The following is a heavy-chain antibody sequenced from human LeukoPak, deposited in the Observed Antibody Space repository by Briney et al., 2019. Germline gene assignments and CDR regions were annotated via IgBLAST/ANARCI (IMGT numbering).Heavy chain of an antibody. CDR2: ISAYNGNT. J-gene: IGHJ4*02. CDR3: ARGYCSGGSCYPSYIDY. CDR1: GYTFTSYG. V-gene: IGHV1-18*01. D-gene: IGHD2-15*01. Sequence: GASVKVSCKASGYTFTSYGISWVRQAPGQGLEWMGWISAYNGNTNYAQKLQSRVTMTTDTSTSTAYMELRSLRSDDTAVYYCARGYCSGGSCYPSYIDYWGQGTLVTVSS.